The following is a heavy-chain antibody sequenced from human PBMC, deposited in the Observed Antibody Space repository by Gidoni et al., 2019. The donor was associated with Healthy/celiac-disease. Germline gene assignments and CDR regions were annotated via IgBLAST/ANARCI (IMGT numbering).Heavy chain of an antibody. CDR2: ISAYNGNT. V-gene: IGHV1-18*01. D-gene: IGHD3-9*01. CDR3: ARDKRYFDWYTFDY. Sequence: QVQLVQSGAEGKKPGASVKVSGKASGYTVTSSGISWVRQAPGQGLEWMGWISAYNGNTNYAQTLQGRFTLTTDTSTSTAYLELRSLISDDTAVYYCARDKRYFDWYTFDYWGQGTLVTVSS. CDR1: GYTVTSSG. J-gene: IGHJ4*02.